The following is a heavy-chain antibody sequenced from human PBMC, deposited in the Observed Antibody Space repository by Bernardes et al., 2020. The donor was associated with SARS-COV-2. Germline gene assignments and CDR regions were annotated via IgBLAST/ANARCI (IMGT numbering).Heavy chain of an antibody. CDR3: ARGASGVDMILVVIGFSYYFDS. CDR1: GFTFSSYG. J-gene: IGHJ4*02. Sequence: GGSLRLSCAASGFTFSSYGMHWVRQAPGKGLEWVAVIWYDGSNKYYADSVKGRFTISRDNSKNTLYLQMNSLRAADTAVYYCARGASGVDMILVVIGFSYYFDSWGQGTPVTVSS. V-gene: IGHV3-33*08. CDR2: IWYDGSNK. D-gene: IGHD3-22*01.